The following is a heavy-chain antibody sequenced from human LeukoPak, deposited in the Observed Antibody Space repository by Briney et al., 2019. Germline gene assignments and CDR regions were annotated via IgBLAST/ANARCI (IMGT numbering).Heavy chain of an antibody. J-gene: IGHJ5*02. CDR2: IYYSGST. CDR1: GGSISSYY. V-gene: IGHV4-59*01. D-gene: IGHD2-2*01. Sequence: SSETLSLTCTVSGGSISSYYWSWIRQPPGKGLEWIGYIYYSGSTNYNPSLKSRVTISVDTSKNQFSLKLSSVTAADTAVYYCARVRGGYCSSTSCHNWFDPWGQGTLVTVSS. CDR3: ARVRGGYCSSTSCHNWFDP.